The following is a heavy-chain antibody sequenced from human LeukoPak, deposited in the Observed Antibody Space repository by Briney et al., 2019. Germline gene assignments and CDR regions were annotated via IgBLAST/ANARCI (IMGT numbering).Heavy chain of an antibody. Sequence: GGSLRLSCAASGFTFSSYAMSWVRQAPGKGLEWVSAISGSGGSTYYADSVKGRFTISRDNSKNTPYLQMNSLRAEDTAVYYCAKVGDYARHYYFDYWGQGTLVTVSS. CDR2: ISGSGGST. J-gene: IGHJ4*02. V-gene: IGHV3-23*01. CDR3: AKVGDYARHYYFDY. CDR1: GFTFSSYA. D-gene: IGHD4-17*01.